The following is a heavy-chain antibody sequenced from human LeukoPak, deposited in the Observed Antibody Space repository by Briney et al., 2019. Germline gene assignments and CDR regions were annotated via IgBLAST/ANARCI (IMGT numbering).Heavy chain of an antibody. J-gene: IGHJ5*02. CDR1: GGSISSSSYY. V-gene: IGHV4-39*01. Sequence: SETLSLTCTVSGGSISSSSYYWGWIRQPPGRGLEWIGSIYYSGSTYYNPSLKSRVTISVDTSKNQFSLKLSSVTAADTAVYYCARGPSPRYCSSTSCYNWFDPWGQGTLVTVSS. D-gene: IGHD2-2*01. CDR3: ARGPSPRYCSSTSCYNWFDP. CDR2: IYYSGST.